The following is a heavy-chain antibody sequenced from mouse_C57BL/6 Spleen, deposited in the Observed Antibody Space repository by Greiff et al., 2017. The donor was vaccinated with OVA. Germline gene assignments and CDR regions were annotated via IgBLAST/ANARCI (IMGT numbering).Heavy chain of an antibody. V-gene: IGHV1-15*01. CDR1: GYTFTVYE. CDR3: TRRGSNFDY. CDR2: IDPETGGT. D-gene: IGHD5-1*01. Sequence: VQLQQSGAELVRPGASVTLSCKASGYTFTVYEMHWVKQTPVHGLEWIGAIDPETGGTAYNQKFKGKAILTADKSSSTAYMELRSLTSEDSAVYYCTRRGSNFDYWGQGTTLTVSS. J-gene: IGHJ2*01.